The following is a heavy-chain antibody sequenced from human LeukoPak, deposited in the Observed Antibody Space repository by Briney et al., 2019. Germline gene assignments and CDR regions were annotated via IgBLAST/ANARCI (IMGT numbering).Heavy chain of an antibody. J-gene: IGHJ4*02. V-gene: IGHV1-2*06. CDR1: GYTFTGYY. CDR2: INPNSGGT. D-gene: IGHD5-18*01. Sequence: ASVKVSCKASGYTFTGYYMHWVRQAPGQGLEWMGRINPNSGGTNYAQKFQGRVTMTRDTSISTAYMELSRLRSEDTAVYYCARGVDTAMVNFDYWGQGTLVTVSS. CDR3: ARGVDTAMVNFDY.